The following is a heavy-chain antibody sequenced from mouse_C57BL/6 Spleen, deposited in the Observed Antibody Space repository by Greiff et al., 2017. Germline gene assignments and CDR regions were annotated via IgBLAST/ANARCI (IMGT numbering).Heavy chain of an antibody. CDR1: GYTFTDYY. CDR3: ARGGFTTPFAY. CDR2: IYPGSGNT. Sequence: VQLQQSGAELVRPGASVKLSCKASGYTFTDYYINWVKQRPGQGLEWIARIYPGSGNTYYNEKFKGKATLTAEKSSSTAYMQLSSLTSEDSAVYFCARGGFTTPFAYWGQGTLVTVSA. D-gene: IGHD1-1*01. V-gene: IGHV1-76*01. J-gene: IGHJ3*01.